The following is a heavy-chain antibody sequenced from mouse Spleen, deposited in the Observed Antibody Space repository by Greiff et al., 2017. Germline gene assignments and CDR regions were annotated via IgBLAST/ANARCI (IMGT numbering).Heavy chain of an antibody. J-gene: IGHJ3*01. CDR1: GYSFTGYY. V-gene: IGHV1-42*01. CDR3: ARGYDYLAWFAY. CDR2: INPSTGGT. Sequence: VQLQQSGPELVKPGASVKISCKASGYSFTGYYMNWVKQSPEKSLEWIGEINPSTGGTTYNQKFKAKATLTVDKSSSTAYMQLKSLTSEDSAVYYCARGYDYLAWFAYWGQGTLVTVSA. D-gene: IGHD2-4*01.